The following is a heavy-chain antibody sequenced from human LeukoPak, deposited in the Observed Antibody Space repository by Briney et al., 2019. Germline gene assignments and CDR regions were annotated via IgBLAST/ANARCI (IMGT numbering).Heavy chain of an antibody. D-gene: IGHD5-18*01. CDR2: ISNTGGST. CDR1: GFSFNTYA. V-gene: IGHV3-23*01. CDR3: ASVDTAIWGVDY. Sequence: GGSLRLSCAASGFSFNTYAMSWVRQAPGKGLEWVSAISNTGGSTYYADSVKGRFTISRDNSKNTLYLQMNSLRAEDTAVYYCASVDTAIWGVDYWGQGTLVTVSS. J-gene: IGHJ4*02.